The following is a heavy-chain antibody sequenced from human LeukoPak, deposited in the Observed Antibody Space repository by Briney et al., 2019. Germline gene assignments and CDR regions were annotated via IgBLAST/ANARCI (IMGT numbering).Heavy chain of an antibody. CDR2: ISWNSGSI. J-gene: IGHJ6*03. Sequence: GGSLRLSCAASGFTFDDYAMHWVRQAPGKGLEWVSGISWNSGSIGYADSVKGRFTISRANAKNSMYLQMNSLRAEDTAVYYCARYYYGSGRRIYYYYMDVWGKGTTVTVSS. CDR3: ARYYYGSGRRIYYYYMDV. CDR1: GFTFDDYA. D-gene: IGHD3-10*01. V-gene: IGHV3-9*01.